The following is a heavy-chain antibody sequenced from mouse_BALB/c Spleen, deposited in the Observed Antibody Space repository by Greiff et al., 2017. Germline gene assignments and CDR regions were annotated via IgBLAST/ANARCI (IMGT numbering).Heavy chain of an antibody. CDR1: GFTFSSFG. CDR3: ARSGGNSAWFAY. D-gene: IGHD2-1*01. V-gene: IGHV5-17*02. Sequence: EVNLVESGGGLVQPGGSRKLSCAASGFTFSSFGMHWVRQAPEKGLEWVAYISSGSSTIYYADTVKGRFTISRDNPKNTLFLQMTSLRSEDTAMYYCARSGGNSAWFAYWGQGTLVTVSA. CDR2: ISSGSSTI. J-gene: IGHJ3*01.